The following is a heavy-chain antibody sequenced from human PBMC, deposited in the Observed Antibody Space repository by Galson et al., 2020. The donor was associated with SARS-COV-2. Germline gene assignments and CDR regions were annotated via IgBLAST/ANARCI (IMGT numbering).Heavy chain of an antibody. V-gene: IGHV3-30*18. J-gene: IGHJ6*02. Sequence: GGSLRLSCAASGFTFSSYGMQWVRQPPGKGLEWVAIISADGGKRYEADSVKGRFSISRDNSKKTLNLQMNSLRPEDTAVYYCVKDIGRGVRGVPYGMDVWGQGTTVTVFS. CDR1: GFTFSSYG. CDR2: ISADGGKR. CDR3: VKDIGRGVRGVPYGMDV. D-gene: IGHD3-10*01.